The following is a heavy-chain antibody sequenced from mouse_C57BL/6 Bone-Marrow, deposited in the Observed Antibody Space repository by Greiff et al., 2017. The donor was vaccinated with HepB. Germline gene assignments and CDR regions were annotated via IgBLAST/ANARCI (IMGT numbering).Heavy chain of an antibody. CDR1: GYTFTSYG. D-gene: IGHD2-4*01. CDR3: ARWYDYDAHYFDY. J-gene: IGHJ2*01. V-gene: IGHV1-81*01. Sequence: LEESGAELARPGASVKLSCKASGYTFTSYGISWVKQRTGQGLEWIGEIYPRSGNTYYNEKFKGKATLTADKSSSTAYMDLRRLTSEDSAVYFCARWYDYDAHYFDYWGQGTTLTVSS. CDR2: IYPRSGNT.